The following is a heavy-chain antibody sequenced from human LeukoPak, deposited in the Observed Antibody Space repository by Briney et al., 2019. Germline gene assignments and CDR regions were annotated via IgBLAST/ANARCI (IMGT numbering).Heavy chain of an antibody. CDR1: GGSFSGYY. CDR3: ARLTPWYYYGSGSSPGFDP. D-gene: IGHD3-10*01. V-gene: IGHV4-34*01. CDR2: INHSGST. J-gene: IGHJ5*02. Sequence: SETLSLTCAVYGGSFSGYYWSWIRQPPGKGLEWIGEINHSGSTNYNPSLKSRVTISVDTSKNQFSLKLSSVTAADTAVYYCARLTPWYYYGSGSSPGFDPWGQGTLVTVSS.